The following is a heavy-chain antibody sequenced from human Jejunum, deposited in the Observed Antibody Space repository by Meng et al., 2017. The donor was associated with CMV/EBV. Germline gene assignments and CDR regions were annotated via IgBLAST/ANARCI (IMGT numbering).Heavy chain of an antibody. J-gene: IGHJ4*02. CDR2: IDPNDGST. CDR3: ARGARTSIQPWPARWFPCDN. D-gene: IGHD5-18*01. CDR1: FTSYY. Sequence: FTSYYINWVRHDPGQGLELMRVIDPNDGSTYYAQKFQGRVIMTRDTSTSTVYMELSSLISEDTAVYYCARGARTSIQPWPARWFPCDNWGQGTLVTVSS. V-gene: IGHV1-46*01.